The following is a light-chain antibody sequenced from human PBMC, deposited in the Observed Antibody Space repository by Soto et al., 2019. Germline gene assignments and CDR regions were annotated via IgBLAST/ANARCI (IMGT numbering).Light chain of an antibody. V-gene: IGKV1-5*03. Sequence: DIQMTQSPSTLSASVGDTVTITCRASESISIWLAWYQQKPGKAPNLLINKASSLQSEVPSRFSGSGSGTEFTLTITSLQPDDFGVYYRQQYKSSSTFGQGTKVDIK. CDR2: KAS. CDR1: ESISIW. CDR3: QQYKSSST. J-gene: IGKJ1*01.